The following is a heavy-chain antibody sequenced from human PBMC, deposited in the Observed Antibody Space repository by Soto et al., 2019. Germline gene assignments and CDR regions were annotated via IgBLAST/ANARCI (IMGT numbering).Heavy chain of an antibody. CDR3: ARSILELQALDYFDY. CDR2: INAGNGNT. CDR1: GYTFTSYA. V-gene: IGHV1-3*01. D-gene: IGHD1-7*01. Sequence: ASVKVSCKASGYTFTSYAIHWVRQAPGQRLEWMRWINAGNGNTKYSQKFQGRVTITRDTSASTAYMELSSLRSEDTAVYYCARSILELQALDYFDYWRQGTLVTVSS. J-gene: IGHJ4*02.